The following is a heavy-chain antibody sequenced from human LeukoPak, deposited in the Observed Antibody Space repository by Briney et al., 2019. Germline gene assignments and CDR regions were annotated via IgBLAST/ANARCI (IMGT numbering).Heavy chain of an antibody. Sequence: SETLSLTCTVSGGSIGSYYWSWIRQPPGKGPEWIGYIYYSGSTNYNPSLKSRVTRSVDTSKNQFSLKLSSVTAADTAVYYCASGYYGTRTLAFDYWGQGTLVTVSS. CDR1: GGSIGSYY. D-gene: IGHD4-17*01. V-gene: IGHV4-59*01. CDR3: ASGYYGTRTLAFDY. J-gene: IGHJ4*02. CDR2: IYYSGST.